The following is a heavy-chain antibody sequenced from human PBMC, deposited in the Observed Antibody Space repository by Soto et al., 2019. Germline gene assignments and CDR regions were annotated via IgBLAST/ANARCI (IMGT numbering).Heavy chain of an antibody. CDR2: ISHDGSDK. J-gene: IGHJ3*02. CDR1: GFIFSNYG. V-gene: IGHV3-30*18. D-gene: IGHD2-15*01. Sequence: QAQLVESGGGVVQPGTSLRLSCAASGFIFSNYGMHWVRQAPGKGLEWMAVISHDGSDKYYADSAKGRFTSSRDNSENTLYLQVNSLRADDTAMYYCAQSGGLGTRFVDIWGPGTMVTVSS. CDR3: AQSGGLGTRFVDI.